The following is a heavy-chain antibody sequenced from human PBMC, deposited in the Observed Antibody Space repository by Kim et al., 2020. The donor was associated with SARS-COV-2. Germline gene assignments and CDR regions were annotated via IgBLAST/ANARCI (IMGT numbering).Heavy chain of an antibody. CDR1: GFTFISYS. V-gene: IGHV3-21*01. CDR2: ISSSSSYI. D-gene: IGHD6-13*01. J-gene: IGHJ6*02. CDR3: ARDRSSSWYEIAYYYGMDV. Sequence: GGSLRLSCAASGFTFISYSMNWVRQAPGKGLEWVSSISSSSSYIYYADSVKGRFTISRDNAKNSLYLQMNSLRAEDTAVYYCARDRSSSWYEIAYYYGMDVWGQGTTVTVSS.